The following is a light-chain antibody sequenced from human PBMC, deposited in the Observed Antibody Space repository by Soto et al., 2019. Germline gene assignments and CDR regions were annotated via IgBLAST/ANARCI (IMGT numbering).Light chain of an antibody. Sequence: DIQMTQSPSSLSASVGDRVTITCRASQGIYSYLAWYQQKPGKVPKLLIYGASTLQSGVPSRFSGSGSGTDFTLTISSLQPEDVATYYCQQYNSAPLTFGGGTKVEIK. CDR2: GAS. V-gene: IGKV1-27*01. CDR3: QQYNSAPLT. CDR1: QGIYSY. J-gene: IGKJ4*01.